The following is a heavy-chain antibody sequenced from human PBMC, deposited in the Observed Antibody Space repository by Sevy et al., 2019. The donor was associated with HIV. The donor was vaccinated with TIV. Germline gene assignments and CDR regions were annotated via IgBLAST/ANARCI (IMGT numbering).Heavy chain of an antibody. Sequence: GGSLRLSCAASGFTFSSYGMHWVRQAPGKGLEWVAFIRYDGSNKYYADSVKGRFTISRDKSKNTLYLQMNSLRAEDTAVYYCAKDEAAGITGTTLEYFQHWGQGTLVTVSS. D-gene: IGHD1-20*01. CDR3: AKDEAAGITGTTLEYFQH. CDR1: GFTFSSYG. V-gene: IGHV3-30*02. J-gene: IGHJ1*01. CDR2: IRYDGSNK.